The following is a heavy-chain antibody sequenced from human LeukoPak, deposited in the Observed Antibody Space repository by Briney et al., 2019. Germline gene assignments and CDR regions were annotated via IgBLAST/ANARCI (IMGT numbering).Heavy chain of an antibody. D-gene: IGHD3-22*01. V-gene: IGHV1-46*01. Sequence: ASVKVSCKASGYTFTSYYMHWVRQAPGQGLEWMGIINPSGGSTSYAQKFQGRVTMTRDTSTSTVYMELSSLRSEDTAVYYCARDQYYYDSSGYPTLDAFDIWGQRTMVTVSS. CDR2: INPSGGST. J-gene: IGHJ3*02. CDR3: ARDQYYYDSSGYPTLDAFDI. CDR1: GYTFTSYY.